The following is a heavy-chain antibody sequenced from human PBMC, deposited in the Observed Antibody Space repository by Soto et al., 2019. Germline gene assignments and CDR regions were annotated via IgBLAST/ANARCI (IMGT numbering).Heavy chain of an antibody. J-gene: IGHJ4*02. CDR3: ARDKITGLFDY. CDR2: ICCSSTI. D-gene: IGHD2-8*02. V-gene: IGHV3-48*01. Sequence: PGGSLRLSCAASGFTFSTCSMNWVRQAPGKGLEWVSSICCSSTIYYADSVKGRFTISIDNFQNLFFLQMHSLRAEDTAVNYCARDKITGLFDYWGQGTLVTVSS. CDR1: GFTFSTCS.